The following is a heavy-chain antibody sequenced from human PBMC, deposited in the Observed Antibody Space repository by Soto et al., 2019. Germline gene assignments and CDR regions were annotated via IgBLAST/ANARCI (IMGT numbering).Heavy chain of an antibody. V-gene: IGHV1-2*02. CDR1: GYTFTGYF. Sequence: GASVKVSCKASGYTFTGYFMHWVRQAPGQGFEWMGWINPNSGVTNYARKFQGRVTMTRDTSVSTAYMELSRLRSDDTAVYYCARSSHKESWFDPWGQGTLVTVSS. D-gene: IGHD6-19*01. CDR2: INPNSGVT. CDR3: ARSSHKESWFDP. J-gene: IGHJ5*02.